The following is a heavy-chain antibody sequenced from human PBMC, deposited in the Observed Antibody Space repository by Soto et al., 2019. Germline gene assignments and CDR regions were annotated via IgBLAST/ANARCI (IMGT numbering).Heavy chain of an antibody. V-gene: IGHV1-18*01. CDR3: ARALTGYGMDV. CDR2: ITTYNGNT. J-gene: IGHJ6*02. CDR1: RYIFTNYG. Sequence: QVQLVQSGVEVREPGASVKVSCKAVRYIFTNYGVSCVRQAPGQGLEWMGWITTYNGNTEYAQKFQGRVTMTTDASTSTAYMELGSLRSDDTAIYYCARALTGYGMDVWGQGTTVTVSS.